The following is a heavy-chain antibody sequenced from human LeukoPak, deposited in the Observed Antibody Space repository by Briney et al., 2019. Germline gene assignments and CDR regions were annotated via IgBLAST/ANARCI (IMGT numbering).Heavy chain of an antibody. CDR3: ARVLGYSYGYFDY. Sequence: ASVKVSCKAPGYTFTGYYMHWVRQAPGQGLEWMGWINPNSGGTNYAQKFQGRVTMTRDTSISTAYMELSRLRSDDTAVYYCARVLGYSYGYFDYWGQGTLVTVSS. J-gene: IGHJ4*02. D-gene: IGHD5-18*01. CDR1: GYTFTGYY. V-gene: IGHV1-2*02. CDR2: INPNSGGT.